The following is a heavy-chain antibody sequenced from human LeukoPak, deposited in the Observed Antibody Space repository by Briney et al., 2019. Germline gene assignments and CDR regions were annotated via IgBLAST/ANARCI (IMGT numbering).Heavy chain of an antibody. CDR2: INHSGST. CDR3: ARRVTLGGWYSYYYYYGMDV. V-gene: IGHV4-34*01. D-gene: IGHD6-19*01. J-gene: IGHJ6*02. Sequence: PSETLSLTCAVYGGSFSGYYWSWIRQPPGKGLEWIGEINHSGSTNYNPSLKSRVTISVDTSKNQFSLKLSSVTAADTAVYYCARRVTLGGWYSYYYYYGMDVWGQGTTVTVSS. CDR1: GGSFSGYY.